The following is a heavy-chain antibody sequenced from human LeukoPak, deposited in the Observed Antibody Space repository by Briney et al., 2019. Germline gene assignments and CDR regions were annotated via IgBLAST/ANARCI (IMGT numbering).Heavy chain of an antibody. J-gene: IGHJ4*02. CDR2: ISGSGGIT. Sequence: GGSLRLSCAASGFTFSAYAISWVRQAPGKGLEWVSAISGSGGITYYADSVKGRFTISRDNAKNTLHLQMNSLRAEDTAVYYCARGGSSWLDYWGQETLVTVSS. CDR1: GFTFSAYA. CDR3: ARGGSSWLDY. D-gene: IGHD6-13*01. V-gene: IGHV3-23*01.